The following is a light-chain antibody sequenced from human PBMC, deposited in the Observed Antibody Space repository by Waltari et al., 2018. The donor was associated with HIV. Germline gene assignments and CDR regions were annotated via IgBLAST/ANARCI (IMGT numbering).Light chain of an antibody. Sequence: AIQLTQSPSSLSASVGDRVTITCRASQGIRNELGWYQQKPGKSPKLLIYAASSLQSGVPSRFSGSGSGTDFTLTISSLQPEDSATYYCLQDDSYPRTFGQGTKVEIK. J-gene: IGKJ1*01. CDR2: AAS. CDR1: QGIRNE. V-gene: IGKV1-6*01. CDR3: LQDDSYPRT.